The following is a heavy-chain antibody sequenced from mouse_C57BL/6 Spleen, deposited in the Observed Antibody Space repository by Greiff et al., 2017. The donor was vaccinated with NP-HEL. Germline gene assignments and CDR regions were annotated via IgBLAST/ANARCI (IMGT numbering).Heavy chain of an antibody. J-gene: IGHJ4*01. CDR3: AREAYYSNPYAMDY. CDR1: GYTFTSYW. Sequence: QVQLQQPGAELVKPGASVKLSCKASGYTFTSYWMHWVKQRPGRGLEWIGRIDPNSGGTKYNEKFKSKATLTVDKPSSTAYMQLSSLTSEDSAVYYCAREAYYSNPYAMDYWGQGTSVTVSS. D-gene: IGHD2-5*01. V-gene: IGHV1-72*01. CDR2: IDPNSGGT.